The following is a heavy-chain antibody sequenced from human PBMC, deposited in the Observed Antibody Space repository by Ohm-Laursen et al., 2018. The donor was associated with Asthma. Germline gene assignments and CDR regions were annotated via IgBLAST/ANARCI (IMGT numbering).Heavy chain of an antibody. CDR3: TKDRYCTSSRCPTDY. J-gene: IGHJ4*02. D-gene: IGHD2-2*01. Sequence: SLRLSCTASGFTFSDYGSHWVRQAPGKGLEWVAVISYDGTSTYYADSVKGRFTISRDDSKNMLFLQMNSLRIEDTAVYCCTKDRYCTSSRCPTDYWGQGTLVTVSS. V-gene: IGHV3-30*18. CDR2: ISYDGTST. CDR1: GFTFSDYG.